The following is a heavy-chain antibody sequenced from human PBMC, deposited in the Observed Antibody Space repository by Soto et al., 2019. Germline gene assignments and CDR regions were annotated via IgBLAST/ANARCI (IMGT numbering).Heavy chain of an antibody. CDR2: ISPYDDNT. Sequence: ASVKVYCKASGYTFTSYGISWGRQAPGQGREWLGWISPYDDNTKDAQILQGRVSMTTDTSSNTAYMELRSLRSDDTGIYYFARILQPRITSYYYGLDVWGQGTTVTVS. D-gene: IGHD1-20*01. CDR1: GYTFTSYG. CDR3: ARILQPRITSYYYGLDV. V-gene: IGHV1-18*01. J-gene: IGHJ6*02.